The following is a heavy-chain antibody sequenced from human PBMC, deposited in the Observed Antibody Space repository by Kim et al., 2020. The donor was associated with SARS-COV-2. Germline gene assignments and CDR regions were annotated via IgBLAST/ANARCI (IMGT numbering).Heavy chain of an antibody. CDR1: GFTFSNAW. D-gene: IGHD6-13*01. CDR2: IKSKTDGGTT. J-gene: IGHJ4*02. V-gene: IGHV3-15*01. CDR3: TTDTPIAAAGIYY. Sequence: GGSLRLSCAASGFTFSNAWMSWVRQAPGKGLEWVGRIKSKTDGGTTDYAAPVKGRFTISRDDSKNTLYLQMNSLKTEDTAVYYCTTDTPIAAAGIYYWGQGTLVTVSS.